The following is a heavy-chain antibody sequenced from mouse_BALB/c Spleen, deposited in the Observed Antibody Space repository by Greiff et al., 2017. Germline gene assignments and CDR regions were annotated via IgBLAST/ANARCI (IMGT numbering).Heavy chain of an antibody. D-gene: IGHD2-1*01. Sequence: EVKLMESGGGLVKPGGSLKLSCAASGFAFSSYDMSWVRQTPEKRLEWVAYISSGGGSTYYPDTVKGRFTISRDNAKNTLYLQMSSLKSEDTAMYYCARQRYGNYGVDYWGQGTSVTVSS. CDR3: ARQRYGNYGVDY. V-gene: IGHV5-12-1*01. CDR1: GFAFSSYD. J-gene: IGHJ4*01. CDR2: ISSGGGST.